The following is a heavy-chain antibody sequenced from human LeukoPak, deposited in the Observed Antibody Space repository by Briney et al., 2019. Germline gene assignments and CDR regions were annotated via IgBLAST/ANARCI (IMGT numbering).Heavy chain of an antibody. Sequence: SETLSLTCSVSGDSMNTHYWSWIRQPAGKGLEWIGRIYTSGSTNYNPSLKSRVTISVDTSKNQFSPKLSSVTAADTAVYYCARGLRFLEWLSTEDAFDIWGQGTMVTVSS. V-gene: IGHV4-4*07. CDR3: ARGLRFLEWLSTEDAFDI. D-gene: IGHD3-3*01. CDR2: IYTSGST. CDR1: GDSMNTHY. J-gene: IGHJ3*02.